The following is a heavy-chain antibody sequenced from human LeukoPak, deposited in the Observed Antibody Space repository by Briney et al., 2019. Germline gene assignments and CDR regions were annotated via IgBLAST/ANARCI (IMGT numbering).Heavy chain of an antibody. J-gene: IGHJ4*02. D-gene: IGHD3-22*01. CDR1: GYTFTSNY. Sequence: ASVKVSCKAFGYTFTSNYMHWVRQAPGQGLEWMGVISPSGGSTTYAQKFQGRVTMTRDTSTSTIYMELSGLRSEDTAMYYCARDPPGTSGYPDYWGQGTLVTVSS. V-gene: IGHV1-46*01. CDR2: ISPSGGST. CDR3: ARDPPGTSGYPDY.